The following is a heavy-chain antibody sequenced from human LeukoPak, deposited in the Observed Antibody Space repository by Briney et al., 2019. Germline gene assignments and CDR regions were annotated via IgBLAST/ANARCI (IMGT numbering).Heavy chain of an antibody. CDR3: ARPAYYDFWSGYYTEYYFDY. Sequence: PGGSLRLSCAASGFTFSSYAMHWVRQAPGKGLEYVSAISSNGGSTYYANSVKGRFTISRDNSKNTLYLQMGSLRAEDMAVYYCARPAYYDFWSGYYTEYYFDYWGQGTLVTVSS. CDR2: ISSNGGST. CDR1: GFTFSSYA. J-gene: IGHJ4*02. D-gene: IGHD3-3*01. V-gene: IGHV3-64*01.